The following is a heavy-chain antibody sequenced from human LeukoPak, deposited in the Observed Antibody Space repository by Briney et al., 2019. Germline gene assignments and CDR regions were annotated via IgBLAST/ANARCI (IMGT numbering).Heavy chain of an antibody. Sequence: PSETLSLTCTVSGGSISSYYWTWIRQPPGKGLEWLGYIYYSGSTNYNPSLKSRVTISLDTSKNQFSLRLSSVAAADTAVYYCARVRERSHPDYWGQGTLVTVSS. CDR2: IYYSGST. J-gene: IGHJ4*02. D-gene: IGHD1-1*01. CDR1: GGSISSYY. V-gene: IGHV4-59*01. CDR3: ARVRERSHPDY.